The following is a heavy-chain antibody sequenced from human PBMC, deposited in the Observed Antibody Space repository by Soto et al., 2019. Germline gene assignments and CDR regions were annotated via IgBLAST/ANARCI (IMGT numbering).Heavy chain of an antibody. CDR1: GYIFTSYY. D-gene: IGHD3-22*01. Sequence: ASVKVSCKASGYIFTSYYIHWVRQAPGQGLEWMGWINPFDGSRMFAQSFQGRVTMTRDTSTSTVYMEVSSLRSEDTAGYYCSRVDPGKTSPYEHWGEGTLVRVAS. V-gene: IGHV1-46*03. CDR3: SRVDPGKTSPYEH. CDR2: INPFDGSR. J-gene: IGHJ4*02.